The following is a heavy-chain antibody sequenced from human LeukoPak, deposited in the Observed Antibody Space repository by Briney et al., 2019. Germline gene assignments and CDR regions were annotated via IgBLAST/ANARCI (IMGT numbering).Heavy chain of an antibody. CDR1: GFTLTNAW. J-gene: IGHJ4*02. Sequence: GGSLRLSCTASGFTLTNAWMSWVRQAPGKGLGWPGRIQSNADGGTTDYPEPVKGRFTISRDDSKNTLYLQMNSLKTEDTAVYYCRGQQLNIDYWGQGTLVTVSS. CDR3: RGQQLNIDY. D-gene: IGHD6-13*01. V-gene: IGHV3-15*01. CDR2: IQSNADGGTT.